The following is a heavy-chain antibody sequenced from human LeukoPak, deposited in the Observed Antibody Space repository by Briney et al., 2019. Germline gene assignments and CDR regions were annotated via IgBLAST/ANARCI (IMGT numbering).Heavy chain of an antibody. V-gene: IGHV1-2*02. Sequence: SVTVSCKASGYTFTAHHIHWVRQAPGQGLEWMGWLNPNSGGTNYAQKFQGRVTMTRDTSISTAYMELNSLRSDDTAVYYCARVDANTWYGKIDYWGQGTLVTVSS. J-gene: IGHJ4*02. D-gene: IGHD6-13*01. CDR1: GYTFTAHH. CDR3: ARVDANTWYGKIDY. CDR2: LNPNSGGT.